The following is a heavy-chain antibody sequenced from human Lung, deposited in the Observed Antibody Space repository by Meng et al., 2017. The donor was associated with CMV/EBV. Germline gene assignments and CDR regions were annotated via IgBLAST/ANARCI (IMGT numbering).Heavy chain of an antibody. CDR2: IIPILGTA. V-gene: IGHV1-69*05. D-gene: IGHD6-13*01. CDR3: ARGDSSWYRLDY. Sequence: CKTSGGTFSSYGISWMRQAPGQGLEWMGGIIPILGTANYAQKFQGRGTITTDESTSTAYMELSSLSSEDTAVYYCARGDSSWYRLDYWGQGTLVTVSS. J-gene: IGHJ4*02. CDR1: GGTFSSYG.